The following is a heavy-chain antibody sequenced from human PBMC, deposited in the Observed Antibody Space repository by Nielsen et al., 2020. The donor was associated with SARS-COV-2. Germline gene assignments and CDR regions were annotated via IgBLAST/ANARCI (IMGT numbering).Heavy chain of an antibody. CDR2: ISASGGGT. CDR1: GFTFNIYA. CDR3: AKEVGDGSGSYYLDY. Sequence: GESLKISCAASGFTFNIYAMAWVRRAPGRGLQWVTAISASGGGTSYTDSVKGRFSISRDNSKNTLYLQMNSLRAEDTAVYYCAKEVGDGSGSYYLDYWGQGTLVTVSS. J-gene: IGHJ4*02. D-gene: IGHD3-10*01. V-gene: IGHV3-23*01.